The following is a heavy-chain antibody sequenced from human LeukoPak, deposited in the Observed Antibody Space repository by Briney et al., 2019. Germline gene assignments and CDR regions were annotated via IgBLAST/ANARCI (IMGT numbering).Heavy chain of an antibody. Sequence: GGSLRLSCAASGFTFSNYAVNWIRQAPGKGLKWVSVISGSGSSIYYTDSVKGRFTISRDNSKNTLYLQMNSLRAEDTAVYYCAMGATSWSGYSFPKIFQHWGRGTLVTVSS. D-gene: IGHD3-3*01. CDR2: ISGSGSSI. CDR3: AMGATSWSGYSFPKIFQH. CDR1: GFTFSNYA. J-gene: IGHJ1*01. V-gene: IGHV3-23*01.